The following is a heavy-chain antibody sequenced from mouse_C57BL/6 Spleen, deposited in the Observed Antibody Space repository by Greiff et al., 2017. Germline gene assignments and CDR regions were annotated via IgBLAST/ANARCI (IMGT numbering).Heavy chain of an antibody. CDR2: IRSKSNNYAT. CDR3: VRNWDFDY. V-gene: IGHV10-1*01. CDR1: GFSFNTYA. Sequence: EVKLMESGGGLVQPKGSLKLSCAASGFSFNTYAMNWVRQAPGKGLEWVARIRSKSNNYATYYADSVKDRCTISRDDSESMLYLQMNNLKTEDSAMYYCVRNWDFDYWGQGTTLTVSS. J-gene: IGHJ2*01. D-gene: IGHD4-1*01.